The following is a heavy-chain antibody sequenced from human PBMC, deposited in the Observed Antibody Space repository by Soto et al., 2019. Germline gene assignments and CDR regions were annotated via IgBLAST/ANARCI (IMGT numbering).Heavy chain of an antibody. CDR2: INHSGST. CDR3: ARFRSDILTGYRYGMDV. CDR1: GGSFSGYY. D-gene: IGHD3-9*01. J-gene: IGHJ6*02. V-gene: IGHV4-34*01. Sequence: SETLSLTCAVYGGSFSGYYWSWIRQPPGKGLEWIGEINHSGSTNHNPSLKSRVTISVDTSKNQFSLKLSSVTAADTAVYYCARFRSDILTGYRYGMDVWGQGTTVTVS.